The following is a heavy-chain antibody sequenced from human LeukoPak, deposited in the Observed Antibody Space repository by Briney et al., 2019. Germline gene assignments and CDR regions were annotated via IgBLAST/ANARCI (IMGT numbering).Heavy chain of an antibody. Sequence: ASVKVSCKTSGVTFRSYGLNWVRQAPGQGLEWVGAFIPILGTPRHAQNLQGRVTITADESTSTGYMELSSLRYEDTAVYYCVRGLYCRSRISCYDYGLDVWGQGTTVTVSS. V-gene: IGHV1-69*13. CDR1: GVTFRSYG. CDR2: FIPILGTP. D-gene: IGHD2-2*01. CDR3: VRGLYCRSRISCYDYGLDV. J-gene: IGHJ6*02.